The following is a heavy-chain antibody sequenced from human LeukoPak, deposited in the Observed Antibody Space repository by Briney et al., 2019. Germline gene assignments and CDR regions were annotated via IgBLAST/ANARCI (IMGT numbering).Heavy chain of an antibody. Sequence: PSETLSLTCIVSGGSVNSGDYYWSWIRQPPGKGLEWIGYIYYRGSANYNPSLKSRVTMSVDTSKNQFSLRLSSVTAADTAVYYCARGVYDSSGYYFDYWGQGTLVTVSS. D-gene: IGHD3-22*01. CDR1: GGSVNSGDYY. CDR3: ARGVYDSSGYYFDY. CDR2: IYYRGSA. J-gene: IGHJ4*02. V-gene: IGHV4-61*08.